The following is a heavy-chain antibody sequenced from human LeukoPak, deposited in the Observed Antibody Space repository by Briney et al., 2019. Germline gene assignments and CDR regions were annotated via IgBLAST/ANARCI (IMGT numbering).Heavy chain of an antibody. V-gene: IGHV1-18*01. J-gene: IGHJ6*02. CDR2: ISAYNGNT. CDR1: GYTFTSYG. CDR3: AREGGCSSTSCYYYYYYGMDV. D-gene: IGHD2-2*01. Sequence: ASVKISCKASGYTFTSYGISWVRQAPGQGLEWMRWISAYNGNTNYAQKLQGRVTMTTDTSTSTAYLELRSLRSDDTAAYYCAREGGCSSTSCYYYYYYGMDVWGQGTTVTVSS.